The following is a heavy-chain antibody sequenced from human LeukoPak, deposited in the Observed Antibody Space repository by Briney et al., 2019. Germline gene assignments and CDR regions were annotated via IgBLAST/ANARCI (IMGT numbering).Heavy chain of an antibody. CDR3: AMGSYYYGSGNQNDY. Sequence: SETLSLTCTFSGYSISSGYYWGWIRQPPGKGLEWIGSIYHSGSTYYNPSLKSRVTISVDTSKNQFSLKLSSVTAADTAVYYCAMGSYYYGSGNQNDYWGQGTLVTVSS. V-gene: IGHV4-38-2*02. CDR1: GYSISSGYY. CDR2: IYHSGST. J-gene: IGHJ4*02. D-gene: IGHD3-10*01.